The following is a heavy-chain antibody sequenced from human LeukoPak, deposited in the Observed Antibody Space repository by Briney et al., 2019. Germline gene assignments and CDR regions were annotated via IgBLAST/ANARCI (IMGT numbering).Heavy chain of an antibody. Sequence: SVKVSCKASGGTFSSYAISWVRQAPGQGLEWMGGIIPIFGTANYAQKFQGRVAITADESTSTAYMELSSLRSEDTAVYYCARVDHQAWYYFDYWGQGTLVTVSS. CDR3: ARVDHQAWYYFDY. CDR1: GGTFSSYA. V-gene: IGHV1-69*13. D-gene: IGHD2-2*03. J-gene: IGHJ4*02. CDR2: IIPIFGTA.